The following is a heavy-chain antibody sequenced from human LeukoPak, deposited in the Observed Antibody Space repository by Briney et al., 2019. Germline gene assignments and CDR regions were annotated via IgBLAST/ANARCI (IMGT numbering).Heavy chain of an antibody. CDR1: GGSITSGTYY. D-gene: IGHD3-10*01. CDR2: FYTSGST. CDR3: ARRVGRWFGERAYYYNYMDV. V-gene: IGHV4-61*02. Sequence: RASETLSLTCTVSGGSITSGTYYWSWIRQPAGKGLEWIGRFYTSGSTNYNPSLKSRVTVSVDTSKNQFSLRLSSVTAADTAVYYCARRVGRWFGERAYYYNYMDVWGKGTTVTISS. J-gene: IGHJ6*03.